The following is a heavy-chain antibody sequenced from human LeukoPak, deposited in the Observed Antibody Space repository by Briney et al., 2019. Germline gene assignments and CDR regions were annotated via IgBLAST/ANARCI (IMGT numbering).Heavy chain of an antibody. CDR1: GFTFSSYE. V-gene: IGHV3-48*03. CDR3: AKITAVAPVGYFISGPIDY. Sequence: GGSLRLSCAASGFTFSSYEMNWVRQAPGKGLEWVSYISSSGSTIYHADSVKGRFTISRDNAKNSLYLQMNSLRAEDTAVYYCAKITAVAPVGYFISGPIDYWGQGTLVTVSS. CDR2: ISSSGSTI. D-gene: IGHD6-19*01. J-gene: IGHJ4*02.